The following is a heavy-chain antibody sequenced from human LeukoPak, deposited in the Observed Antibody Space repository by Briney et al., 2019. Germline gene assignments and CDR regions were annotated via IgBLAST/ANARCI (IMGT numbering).Heavy chain of an antibody. CDR1: GFTVSSNY. D-gene: IGHD4-17*01. CDR2: IYSGGYT. J-gene: IGHJ4*02. V-gene: IGHV3-53*05. CDR3: AKPGSASTVTLDY. Sequence: PGGSLRLSCAASGFTVSSNYMKWVRQAPGKGLVWVSIIYSGGYTNYADSVKGRFTISRDNSKNTLYLQMNSLRAEDTAVYYCAKPGSASTVTLDYWGQGTLVTVSS.